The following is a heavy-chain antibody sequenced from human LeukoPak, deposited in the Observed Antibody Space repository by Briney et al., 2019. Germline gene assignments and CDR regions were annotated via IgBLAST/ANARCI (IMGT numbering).Heavy chain of an antibody. CDR1: GGTFSSYL. CDR2: IIPIFGTA. J-gene: IGHJ4*02. V-gene: IGHV1-69*05. D-gene: IGHD2-8*01. CDR3: ARGYCTNTICLGRPYFDY. Sequence: SVKVSCKASGGTFSSYLISWVRQAPGRGLEWMGGIIPIFGTAHYAQKFQGRVTITTDESTSTAYMELSSLRSEDTAVYYCARGYCTNTICLGRPYFDYWGQGTLVTVSS.